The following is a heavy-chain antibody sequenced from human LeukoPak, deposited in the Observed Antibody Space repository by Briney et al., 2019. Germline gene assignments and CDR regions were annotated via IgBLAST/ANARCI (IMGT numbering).Heavy chain of an antibody. D-gene: IGHD6-13*01. V-gene: IGHV3-30*18. CDR2: ISYDGSNK. CDR1: GFTFSSYG. CDR3: AKDRVRYSGSWYYFDY. J-gene: IGHJ4*02. Sequence: GGSLRLSCAASGFTFSSYGMHWVRQAPGKGLEWVAVISYDGSNKYYADSVKGRFTISRDNSKNTLYLQMNSLRAEDTAVYYCAKDRVRYSGSWYYFDYWGQGTLVTVSS.